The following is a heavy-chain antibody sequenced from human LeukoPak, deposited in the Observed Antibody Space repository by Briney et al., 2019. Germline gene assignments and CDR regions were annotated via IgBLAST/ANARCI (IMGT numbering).Heavy chain of an antibody. CDR1: GGSISSYY. V-gene: IGHV4-59*01. D-gene: IGHD3-10*01. J-gene: IGHJ5*02. Sequence: SETLSLTCTVAGGSISSYYWNWIRQSPEKRLEWIDYIYYTGSTNYNPSLKSRVTISVDTSKNQFSLKLSSVTAADTAVYFCARGGYYGSGNDFRFDPWGQGTLVTVSS. CDR3: ARGGYYGSGNDFRFDP. CDR2: IYYTGST.